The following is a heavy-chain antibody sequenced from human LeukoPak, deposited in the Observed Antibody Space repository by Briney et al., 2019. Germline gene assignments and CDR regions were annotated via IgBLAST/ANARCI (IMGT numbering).Heavy chain of an antibody. CDR3: ARVESGGSCYDY. J-gene: IGHJ4*02. Sequence: SVKVSCKASGGTFSSYAISWVRQAPGQGLEWMGRIIPILGIANYAQKFQGRVTITADKSTSTAYMELSSLRSEDTAVYYCARVESGGSCYDYWGQGTLVTVSS. CDR2: IIPILGIA. V-gene: IGHV1-69*04. CDR1: GGTFSSYA. D-gene: IGHD2-15*01.